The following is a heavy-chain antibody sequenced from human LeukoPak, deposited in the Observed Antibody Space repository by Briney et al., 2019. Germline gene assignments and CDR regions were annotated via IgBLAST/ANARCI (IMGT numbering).Heavy chain of an antibody. CDR1: GFTFSSYA. Sequence: GGSLRLSCAVSGFTFSSYAMTWVRLAPGKGLEWVSSIGSGGDTYYVDSVKGRFTISRDNSKNTLYLQMNSLRDEDTAMYFCAKYFYSVDDFRPGRRYFDFWGQGTLVTVSS. CDR2: IGSGGDT. V-gene: IGHV3-23*01. J-gene: IGHJ4*02. D-gene: IGHD3/OR15-3a*01. CDR3: AKYFYSVDDFRPGRRYFDF.